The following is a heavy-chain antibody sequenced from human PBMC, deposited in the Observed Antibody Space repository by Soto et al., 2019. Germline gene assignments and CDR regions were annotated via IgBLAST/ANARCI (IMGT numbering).Heavy chain of an antibody. Sequence: QVQLQESGPGLVKPSQTLSLTCTVSGDSVNTADYYWTWIRQSPEKGLEWIVNIFYDGSAYPTPSLNSRVSASVDTSKNQFSLNLFSVTAADTAVYYCARRLRDTASHYYNWFDLWGQGTLVTVSS. V-gene: IGHV4-30-4*01. D-gene: IGHD3-10*01. CDR1: GDSVNTADYY. CDR2: IFYDGSA. J-gene: IGHJ5*02. CDR3: ARRLRDTASHYYNWFDL.